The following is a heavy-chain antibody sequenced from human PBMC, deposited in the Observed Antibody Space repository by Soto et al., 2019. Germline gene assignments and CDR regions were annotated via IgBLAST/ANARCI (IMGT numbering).Heavy chain of an antibody. CDR2: IKQDGSEK. CDR3: ARDEMDIVVVPAAPPGGYYYGMDD. V-gene: IGHV3-7*01. CDR1: GFTFSIYW. J-gene: IGHJ6*02. Sequence: EVQLVESGGGLVQPGGSLRLSCAASGFTFSIYWMSWVRQAPGKGLAWVANIKQDGSEKYYVDSVKGLFTISRDIAKYSLYLEMNSLRADDTAVYYGARDEMDIVVVPAAPPGGYYYGMDDWGQGTTVTVS. D-gene: IGHD2-2*03.